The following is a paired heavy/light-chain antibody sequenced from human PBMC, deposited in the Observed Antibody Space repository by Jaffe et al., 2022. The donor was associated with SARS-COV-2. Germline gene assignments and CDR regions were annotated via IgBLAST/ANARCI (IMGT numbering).Heavy chain of an antibody. V-gene: IGHV3-30-3*01. CDR2: ISYDGSNK. J-gene: IGHJ3*02. CDR3: ARDLGEQWLVQDNPNDAFDI. Sequence: QVQLVESGGGVVQPGRSLRLSCAASGFTFSSYAMHWVRQAPGKGLEWVAVISYDGSNKYYADSVKGRFTISRDNSKNTLYLQMNSLRAEDTAVYYCARDLGEQWLVQDNPNDAFDIWGQGTMVTVSS. CDR1: GFTFSSYA. D-gene: IGHD6-19*01.
Light chain of an antibody. Sequence: SYELTQPLSVSVALGQTARITCGGNNIGSKNVHWYQQKPGQAPVLVIYRDSNRPSGIPERFSGSNSGNTATLTISRAQAGDEADYYCQVWDSSTNVVFGGGTKLTVL. CDR2: RDS. J-gene: IGLJ2*01. CDR1: NIGSKN. V-gene: IGLV3-9*01. CDR3: QVWDSSTNVV.